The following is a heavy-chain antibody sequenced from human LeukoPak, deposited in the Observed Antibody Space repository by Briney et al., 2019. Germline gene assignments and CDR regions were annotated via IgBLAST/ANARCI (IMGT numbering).Heavy chain of an antibody. CDR3: ARASSYVAAARYDPAWFGP. Sequence: SETLSLTCANYGGPFSGFVWSWIRQPPGKGLEWSGEINDSGGTNYNPSLKSRVTISIDASKNQFSLQLTSVTAADTAVYYCARASSYVAAARYDPAWFGPRGQGTPVTVSS. V-gene: IGHV4-34*01. CDR2: INDSGGT. CDR1: GGPFSGFV. J-gene: IGHJ5*02. D-gene: IGHD4/OR15-4a*01.